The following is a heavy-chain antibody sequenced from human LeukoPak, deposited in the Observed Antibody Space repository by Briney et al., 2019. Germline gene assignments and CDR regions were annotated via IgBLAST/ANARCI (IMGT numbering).Heavy chain of an antibody. J-gene: IGHJ3*02. D-gene: IGHD3-22*01. Sequence: PGGSLRLSCAASGFTFSSYSMNWVRQAPGKGLEWVSSITITSSYIYYADSEKGRFTISRDNAKNSLYLQMNSLRAEDTAVYYCARARIDHYDSSGNDAFDIWGQGTMVTVSS. CDR2: ITITSSYI. CDR1: GFTFSSYS. V-gene: IGHV3-21*01. CDR3: ARARIDHYDSSGNDAFDI.